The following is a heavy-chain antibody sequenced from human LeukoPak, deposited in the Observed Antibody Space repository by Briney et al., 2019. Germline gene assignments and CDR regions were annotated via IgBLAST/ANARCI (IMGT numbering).Heavy chain of an antibody. Sequence: GGSLRLSCAASGFTFSSFDMHWVRQPTGQGLEWVSYISSSGSTIDYADSVKGRFTISRDNARNSLYLQMNSLRAEDTAVYYCARSIPAGNRRWGQGTLVTVSS. D-gene: IGHD2-2*01. CDR2: ISSSGSTI. V-gene: IGHV3-11*01. CDR3: ARSIPAGNRR. CDR1: GFTFSSFD. J-gene: IGHJ4*02.